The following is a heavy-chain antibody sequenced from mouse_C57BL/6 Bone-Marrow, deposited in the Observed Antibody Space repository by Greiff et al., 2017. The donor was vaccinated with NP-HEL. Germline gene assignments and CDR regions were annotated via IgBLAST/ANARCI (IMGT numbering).Heavy chain of an antibody. CDR3: ARGRGWVWDYDDAMDD. V-gene: IGHV1-52*01. Sequence: QVQLQQPGAELVRPGSSVKLSCKASGYTFTSYWMHWVKQRPIQGLEWIGNIDPSDSETHYNQKFKAKATLTVDKSSRTAYMQRSSLTSEDSAVYYCARGRGWVWDYDDAMDDWGQGTSVTVSA. CDR2: IDPSDSET. D-gene: IGHD2-4*01. J-gene: IGHJ4*01. CDR1: GYTFTSYW.